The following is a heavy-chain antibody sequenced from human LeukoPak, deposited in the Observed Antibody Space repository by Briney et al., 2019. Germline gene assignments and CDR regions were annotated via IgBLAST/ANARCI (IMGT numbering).Heavy chain of an antibody. J-gene: IGHJ4*02. CDR1: GASISSYY. Sequence: SETLSLTCTVSGASISSYYWSWIRQPPGKGLEWIGYISYSGSTNYNPSLKSRVTISVDTSKNQFSLKLSSVTAADTAVYYCASGPYPTAGTDHQFDYWGQGTPVTVSS. CDR3: ASGPYPTAGTDHQFDY. CDR2: ISYSGST. D-gene: IGHD6-13*01. V-gene: IGHV4-59*01.